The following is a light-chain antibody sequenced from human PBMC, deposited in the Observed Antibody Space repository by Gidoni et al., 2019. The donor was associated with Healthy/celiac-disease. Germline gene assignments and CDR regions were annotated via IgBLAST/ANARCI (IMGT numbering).Light chain of an antibody. V-gene: IGKV3-20*01. J-gene: IGKJ1*01. Sequence: EIVVTQSPGTLSFSPGERATRSCRASQSVSSSYLAWYQQKPGQAPRLLIYGASSRATGIPDRFSGSGSGTDFTLTISRLEPEDFAVYYCQQYGSTPRTFGQGTKVEIK. CDR2: GAS. CDR3: QQYGSTPRT. CDR1: QSVSSSY.